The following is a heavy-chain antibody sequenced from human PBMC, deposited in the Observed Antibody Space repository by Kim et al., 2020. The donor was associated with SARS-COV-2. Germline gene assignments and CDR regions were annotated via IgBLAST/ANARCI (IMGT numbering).Heavy chain of an antibody. D-gene: IGHD4-17*01. CDR3: ARDLDYGDFAYFDY. V-gene: IGHV6-1*01. J-gene: IGHJ4*02. Sequence: AVSLKGRTTIDPDTSQNHSSLQMNSVTPEETAVYYCARDLDYGDFAYFDYWGQGTLVTVSS.